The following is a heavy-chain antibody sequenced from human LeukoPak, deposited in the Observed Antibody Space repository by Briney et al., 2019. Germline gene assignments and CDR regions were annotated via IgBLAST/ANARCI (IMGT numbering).Heavy chain of an antibody. CDR1: GGSLSGSY. Sequence: SETLSLTCAVDGGSLSGSYWSWIRQPPGKGLEWIGEINHSGSTNYNPSLKSRVTIPVDTSKNQFSLKLSSVPAADTAVYYCARGPVYRPSSGWYGFDPWGQGTLVTVSS. CDR3: ARGPVYRPSSGWYGFDP. V-gene: IGHV4-34*01. D-gene: IGHD6-19*01. CDR2: INHSGST. J-gene: IGHJ5*02.